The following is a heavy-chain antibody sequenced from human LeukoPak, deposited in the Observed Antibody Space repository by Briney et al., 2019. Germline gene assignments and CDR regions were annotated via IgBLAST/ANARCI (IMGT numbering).Heavy chain of an antibody. Sequence: GASVKVTCKTSGYTFTNLDINWLRLAPGQGLEWMGWISPNSGDTGYAQKFQGRVSMTRDIFKSTAYMELSRLTSDDTAVYFCARLGLHGAGTYYFFDNWGQGTLVTVSS. V-gene: IGHV1-8*01. CDR1: GYTFTNLD. D-gene: IGHD3-10*01. CDR2: ISPNSGDT. CDR3: ARLGLHGAGTYYFFDN. J-gene: IGHJ4*02.